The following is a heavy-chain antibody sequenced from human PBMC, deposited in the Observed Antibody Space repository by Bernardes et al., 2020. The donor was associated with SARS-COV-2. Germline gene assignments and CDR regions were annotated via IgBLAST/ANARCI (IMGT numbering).Heavy chain of an antibody. D-gene: IGHD2-21*01. Sequence: GGSLRLSCAASGFSVSASWMHWVRQAPGEGLVWVSRLNEDGSIINYAESVKGRFTISRDIAGNMVYLQMSSLRAEDTAVYYCARDFGGESDYWGQGTLVTVSS. CDR2: LNEDGSII. J-gene: IGHJ4*02. CDR3: ARDFGGESDY. V-gene: IGHV3-74*01. CDR1: GFSVSASW.